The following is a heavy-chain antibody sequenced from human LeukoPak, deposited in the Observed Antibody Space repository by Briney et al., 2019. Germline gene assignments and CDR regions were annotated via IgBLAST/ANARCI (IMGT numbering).Heavy chain of an antibody. Sequence: GASVKGSCKASGYTFTSYGISWVRQAPGQGLEWMGWISAYNGNTNYAQKLQGRVTMTTDTSTSTAYMELRSLRSDDTAVYYCARARSSWYYYYYYMDVWGKGTTVTISS. V-gene: IGHV1-18*01. CDR3: ARARSSWYYYYYYMDV. J-gene: IGHJ6*03. D-gene: IGHD6-13*01. CDR1: GYTFTSYG. CDR2: ISAYNGNT.